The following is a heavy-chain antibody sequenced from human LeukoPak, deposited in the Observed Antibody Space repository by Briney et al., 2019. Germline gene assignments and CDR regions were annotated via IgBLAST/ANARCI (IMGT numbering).Heavy chain of an antibody. J-gene: IGHJ6*03. CDR2: ISSSSSYI. V-gene: IGHV3-21*01. CDR3: ARSQINYYDSSGYYDYYYYMDV. D-gene: IGHD3-22*01. Sequence: PGGSLRLSCAASGFTFSSYSMNWVRQAPGKGLEWVSSISSSSSYIYYADSVKGRFTISRDNAKSSLYLQMNSLRAEDTAVYYCARSQINYYDSSGYYDYYYYMDVWGKGTTVTVSS. CDR1: GFTFSSYS.